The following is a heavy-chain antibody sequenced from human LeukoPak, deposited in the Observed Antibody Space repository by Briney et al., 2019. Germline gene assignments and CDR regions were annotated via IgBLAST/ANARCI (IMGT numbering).Heavy chain of an antibody. Sequence: SVKVSCKASGFTYTSSAVQWVRQARGQRLEWIGWIVVGSGNTNYAQKFQERVTITRDMSTSTAYMELSSLRSEDTAVYYCAAIEYSSSPDAFDIWGQGTMVTVSS. J-gene: IGHJ3*02. CDR3: AAIEYSSSPDAFDI. CDR2: IVVGSGNT. CDR1: GFTYTSSA. V-gene: IGHV1-58*01. D-gene: IGHD6-6*01.